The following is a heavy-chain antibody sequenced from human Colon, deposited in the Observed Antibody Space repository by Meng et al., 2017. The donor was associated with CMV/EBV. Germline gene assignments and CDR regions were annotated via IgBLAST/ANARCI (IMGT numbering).Heavy chain of an antibody. V-gene: IGHV3-21*01. D-gene: IGHD1-14*01. CDR2: ISSRSTYI. CDR3: ARAPGNYLSPYYFDF. CDR1: GFTFTDYS. Sequence: GGSLRLSCVASGFTFTDYSLNWVRQAPGKGLEWVSSISSRSTYISYGDSVKGRFTVSRDDAKNSLYLQMDSLRAEDTAVYYCARAPGNYLSPYYFDFWGQGTLVTVSS. J-gene: IGHJ4*02.